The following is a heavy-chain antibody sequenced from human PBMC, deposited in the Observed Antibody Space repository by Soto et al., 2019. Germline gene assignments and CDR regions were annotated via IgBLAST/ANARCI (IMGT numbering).Heavy chain of an antibody. D-gene: IGHD2-15*01. CDR2: IKQDGSEK. Sequence: EVQLVESGGGLVQPGGSLRLSCAASGFTFSSYWMSWVRQAPGKGLEWVANIKQDGSEKYYVDSVKGRFTISRDNAKNSLYLQMNSLRAEDTAVYYCARDRGYGGNPLPPDYWGQGTLVTVSS. J-gene: IGHJ4*02. CDR3: ARDRGYGGNPLPPDY. V-gene: IGHV3-7*01. CDR1: GFTFSSYW.